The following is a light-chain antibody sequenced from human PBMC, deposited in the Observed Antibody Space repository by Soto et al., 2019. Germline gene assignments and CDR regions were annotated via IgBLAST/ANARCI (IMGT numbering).Light chain of an antibody. J-gene: IGKJ1*01. V-gene: IGKV3-20*01. CDR2: SAS. CDR3: QQYESSPT. Sequence: ESVLTQSPTTLSLSVGERATLSCRASQIVSSNALAWFQQRPGQAPRVLIYSASSRATGIPDRFSGSGSGTDFTLTISRLEPEDFSVYYCQQYESSPTFGQGTKVEIK. CDR1: QIVSSNA.